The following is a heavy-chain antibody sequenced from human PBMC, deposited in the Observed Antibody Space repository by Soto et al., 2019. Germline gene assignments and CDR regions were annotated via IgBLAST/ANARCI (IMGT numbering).Heavy chain of an antibody. D-gene: IGHD6-13*01. V-gene: IGHV1-18*01. CDR3: ARGGSTWSAEYYQH. CDR1: GYTFTNYG. Sequence: QVHLVQSGAEVKKPGASVKVSCKTSGYTFTNYGISWVRQDPGQGPQWMGWISCYNGDTKYAQTLQGRVTMTTDTSTSTAYVELRSLRSDDTAVYYCARGGSTWSAEYYQHWGQGTVVIVS. J-gene: IGHJ1*01. CDR2: ISCYNGDT.